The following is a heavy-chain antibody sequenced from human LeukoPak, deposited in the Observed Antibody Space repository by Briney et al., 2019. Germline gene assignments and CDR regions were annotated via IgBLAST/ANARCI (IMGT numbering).Heavy chain of an antibody. Sequence: GGSLRLSCVTSGFSFSTYDMSWVRQAPGKGLEWVSGITTNTRGSITYYADSVKGRFTISRDSSKDTLYLQMNSLRAEDTAVYFCARGGYFSFDYWGQGTLVTVSS. CDR3: ARGGYFSFDY. CDR1: GFSFSTYD. V-gene: IGHV3-23*01. CDR2: ITTNTRGSIT. J-gene: IGHJ4*02. D-gene: IGHD2/OR15-2a*01.